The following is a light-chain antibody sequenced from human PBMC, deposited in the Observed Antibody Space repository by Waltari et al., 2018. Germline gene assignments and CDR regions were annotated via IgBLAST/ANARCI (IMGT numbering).Light chain of an antibody. J-gene: IGKJ1*01. V-gene: IGKV3-20*01. Sequence: EILLTQSPGILSLSPGERATLSCRASQSVSRSLAWYQQKPGQAPRLLIYGASSRATGIPDRFSGGGSGTDFSLTVSRLEPEDFAVYYCQHYVRLPATFGQGTKVEIK. CDR1: QSVSRS. CDR3: QHYVRLPAT. CDR2: GAS.